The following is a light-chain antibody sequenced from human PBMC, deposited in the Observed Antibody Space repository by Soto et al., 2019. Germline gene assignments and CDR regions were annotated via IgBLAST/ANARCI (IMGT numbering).Light chain of an antibody. CDR1: SSDVGAYNF. Sequence: QSVLTQPASVSGSPGQSITISCTGTSSDVGAYNFVSWHQQHPGKAPKLMIYDVSKRPSGVPGRVSGSKSGNTASLTISGLQAEDEADYYCCSYGGGYTPLVFGGGTKVTVL. CDR3: CSYGGGYTPLV. V-gene: IGLV2-11*01. J-gene: IGLJ2*01. CDR2: DVS.